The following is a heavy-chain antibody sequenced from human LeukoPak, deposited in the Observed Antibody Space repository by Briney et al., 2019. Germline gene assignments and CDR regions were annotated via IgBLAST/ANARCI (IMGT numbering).Heavy chain of an antibody. J-gene: IGHJ3*02. Sequence: SETLSLTCTVSGYSISSGYFWGWIRQPPGKGLEWIGYIYYSGSTNYNPSLKSRVTISVDTSKNQFSLKLSSVTAADTAVYYCARGKQWLVKGAAFDIWGQGTMVTVSS. CDR2: IYYSGST. CDR1: GYSISSGYF. CDR3: ARGKQWLVKGAAFDI. V-gene: IGHV4-61*01. D-gene: IGHD6-19*01.